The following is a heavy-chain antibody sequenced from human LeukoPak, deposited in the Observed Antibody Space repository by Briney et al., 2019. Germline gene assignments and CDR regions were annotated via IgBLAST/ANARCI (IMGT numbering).Heavy chain of an antibody. CDR3: ATAPTYPGIAVAGLLRFDY. V-gene: IGHV1-24*01. J-gene: IGHJ4*02. Sequence: ASVKVSCKVSGYTLTELSMHWVRQAPGKGLEWMGGFDPEDGETIYAQKFQGRVTMTEDTSTDTAYMELSSLRSEDTAVYYCATAPTYPGIAVAGLLRFDYWGQGTLVTVSS. CDR1: GYTLTELS. D-gene: IGHD6-19*01. CDR2: FDPEDGET.